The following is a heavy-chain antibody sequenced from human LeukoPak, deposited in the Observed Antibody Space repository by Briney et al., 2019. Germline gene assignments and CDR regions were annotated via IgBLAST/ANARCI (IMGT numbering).Heavy chain of an antibody. J-gene: IGHJ5*02. Sequence: QPGGSLRLSCAASGFTFSSYAMSWVRQAPGKGLEWVSAISGSGGSTYYADSVKGRFTISRDNSKNTLYLQMNSLRAEDTAVYYCAKDSIGYCSGASCYWGWFDPWGQGTLVTASS. CDR1: GFTFSSYA. V-gene: IGHV3-23*01. D-gene: IGHD2-15*01. CDR2: ISGSGGST. CDR3: AKDSIGYCSGASCYWGWFDP.